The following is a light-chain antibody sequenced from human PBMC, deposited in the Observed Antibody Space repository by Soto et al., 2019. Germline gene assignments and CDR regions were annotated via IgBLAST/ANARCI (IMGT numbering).Light chain of an antibody. CDR1: SSDVGGYNY. Sequence: QSALTQPPSASGSPGQSVTISCTGTSSDVGGYNYVSWFQQHPGKAPKLIIHEVNQRPSGVPDRFSGSKSGNTASLTVSGLQAEDEGTYYCSSYTDSTNYVFGTGTKVTVL. V-gene: IGLV2-8*01. J-gene: IGLJ1*01. CDR2: EVN. CDR3: SSYTDSTNYV.